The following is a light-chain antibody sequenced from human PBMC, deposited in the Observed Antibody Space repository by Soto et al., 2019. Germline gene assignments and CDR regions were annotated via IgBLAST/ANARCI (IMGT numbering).Light chain of an antibody. Sequence: QSAVTQPASVCGSPGQSVTISCSGSDIGNYNLVSWYQHLPCRAPKLLIFEVTMRPSGISDRFSGSKSASTASLTISGLQAEDEGDYYCASYAGSRTYVFGSGTKLTVL. CDR2: EVT. CDR1: SDIGNYNL. CDR3: ASYAGSRTYV. V-gene: IGLV2-23*02. J-gene: IGLJ1*01.